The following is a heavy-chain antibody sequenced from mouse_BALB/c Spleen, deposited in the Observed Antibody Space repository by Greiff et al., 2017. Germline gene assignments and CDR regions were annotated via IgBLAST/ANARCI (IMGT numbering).Heavy chain of an antibody. CDR3: AREEGDAMDY. CDR2: ISTYYGDA. V-gene: IGHV1S137*01. CDR1: GYTFTDYA. J-gene: IGHJ4*01. Sequence: QVQLQQSGAELVRPGVSVKISCKGSGYTFTDYAMHWVKQSHAKSLEWIGVISTYYGDASYNQKFKGKATMTVDKSSSTAYMELARLTSEDSAIYYCAREEGDAMDYWGQGTSVTVSS.